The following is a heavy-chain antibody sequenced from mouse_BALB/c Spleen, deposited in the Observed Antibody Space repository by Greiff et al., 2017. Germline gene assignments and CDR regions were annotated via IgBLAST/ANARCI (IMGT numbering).Heavy chain of an antibody. Sequence: EVQLVESGGGLVQPGGSLKLSCAASGFTFSSYGMSWVRQTPDKRLELVATINSNGGSTYYPDSVKGRFTISRDNAKNTLYLQMSSLTSEDTAMYYCARGQGYYRYDGFAYWGQGTLVTVSA. CDR2: INSNGGST. D-gene: IGHD2-14*01. CDR3: ARGQGYYRYDGFAY. V-gene: IGHV5-6-3*01. J-gene: IGHJ3*01. CDR1: GFTFSSYG.